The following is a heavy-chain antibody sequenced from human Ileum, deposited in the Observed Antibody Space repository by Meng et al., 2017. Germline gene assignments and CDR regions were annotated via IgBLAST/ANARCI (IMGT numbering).Heavy chain of an antibody. CDR2: VFHSGDT. CDR1: GAPISSSNW. Sequence: LRGSAPGLVAPAGPLSLPVRASGAPISSSNWWSWARQPPGKGLEWIGEVFHSGDTNYNPSLKSRVSMSVDKSKNQFSLKLTSVTAADTAVYYCVRIDYGGDGIEIYNFDYWGLGTLVTVSS. V-gene: IGHV4-4*02. D-gene: IGHD4-23*01. CDR3: VRIDYGGDGIEIYNFDY. J-gene: IGHJ4*02.